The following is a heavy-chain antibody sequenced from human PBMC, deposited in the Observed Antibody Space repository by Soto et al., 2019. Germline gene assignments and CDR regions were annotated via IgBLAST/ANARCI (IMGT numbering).Heavy chain of an antibody. Sequence: EVQLLESGGDLVQPGGSLRLSCAASGFTFSSYAMSWVRQAPGKGLEWVSAISSSRGSTYYADSVKGRFTISRDNSKNTLYLQMNSLRAVDTALYYCAKGIQWELPFDCWGQGTLVTVSS. CDR3: AKGIQWELPFDC. J-gene: IGHJ4*02. V-gene: IGHV3-23*01. D-gene: IGHD1-26*01. CDR1: GFTFSSYA. CDR2: ISSSRGST.